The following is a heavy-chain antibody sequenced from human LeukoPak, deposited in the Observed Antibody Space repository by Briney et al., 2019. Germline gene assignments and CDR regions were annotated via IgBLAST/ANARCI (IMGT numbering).Heavy chain of an antibody. Sequence: GASVKVSCKASGYTFTSYGISWVRQAPGQGLEWMGWISAYNGNTNYAQKLQGRVTMTTDTSTSTAYMELRSLRSDDTAVYYCARDFYSAGSGSYPSDYWGQGTLATVSS. V-gene: IGHV1-18*01. J-gene: IGHJ4*02. CDR1: GYTFTSYG. D-gene: IGHD3-10*01. CDR3: ARDFYSAGSGSYPSDY. CDR2: ISAYNGNT.